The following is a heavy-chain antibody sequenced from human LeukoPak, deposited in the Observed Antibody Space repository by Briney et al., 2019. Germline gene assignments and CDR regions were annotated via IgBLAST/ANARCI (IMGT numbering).Heavy chain of an antibody. J-gene: IGHJ6*02. Sequence: GGSLRLSCAASGFTVSSNYMSWVRQAPGKGLEWVSVIYSGGSTYYADSVKGRFTISRDNSKNTLYLQMNSLRAEDTAVYYCARERAELLWFGKYYYYGMDVWGQGTTVTVSS. CDR1: GFTVSSNY. D-gene: IGHD3-10*01. CDR3: ARERAELLWFGKYYYYGMDV. V-gene: IGHV3-53*01. CDR2: IYSGGST.